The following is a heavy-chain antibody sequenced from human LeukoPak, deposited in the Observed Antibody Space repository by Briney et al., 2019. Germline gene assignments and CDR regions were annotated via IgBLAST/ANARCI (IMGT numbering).Heavy chain of an antibody. V-gene: IGHV1-8*03. J-gene: IGHJ3*02. CDR2: MNPNSGNT. Sequence: WASVKVSCKASGYTFTSYDINWVRQATGQGLEWMGWMNPNSGNTGYAQKFQGRVTITRNTSISTAYMELSSLRSEDTAVYYCARGLGKDEYSSSHAFDIWGQGTMVTVSS. D-gene: IGHD6-6*01. CDR1: GYTFTSYD. CDR3: ARGLGKDEYSSSHAFDI.